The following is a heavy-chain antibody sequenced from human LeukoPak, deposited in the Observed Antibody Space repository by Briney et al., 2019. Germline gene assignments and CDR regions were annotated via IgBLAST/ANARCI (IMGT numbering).Heavy chain of an antibody. Sequence: GGSLRLSCTASGFTFSSYGMSWVRQAPGKGLEWVSTISGSGYNTYYADSVKGRFTISRDNSQNTLFLQMNSLSAEDTALHYCAKHSGSYFIYYFDYWGQGTLVTVSS. J-gene: IGHJ4*02. CDR1: GFTFSSYG. CDR2: ISGSGYNT. V-gene: IGHV3-23*01. D-gene: IGHD1-26*01. CDR3: AKHSGSYFIYYFDY.